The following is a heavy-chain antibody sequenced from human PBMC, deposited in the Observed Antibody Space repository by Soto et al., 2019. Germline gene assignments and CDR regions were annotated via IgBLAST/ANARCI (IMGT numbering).Heavy chain of an antibody. D-gene: IGHD5-18*01. Sequence: LSLTCAVSGDAISSNNWWTWVRQPPGKGPEWIGEIHHSGSTYYNPSLKSRVTMSIDTSKNQFSLKLSSVTAADTAVYYCARGIQLWHYYFDYWGQGTLVTVSS. CDR1: GDAISSNNW. J-gene: IGHJ4*02. V-gene: IGHV4-4*02. CDR3: ARGIQLWHYYFDY. CDR2: IHHSGST.